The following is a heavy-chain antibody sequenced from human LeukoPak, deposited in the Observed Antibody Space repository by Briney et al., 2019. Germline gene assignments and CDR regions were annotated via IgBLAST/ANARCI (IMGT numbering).Heavy chain of an antibody. CDR1: GYTFTSYG. Sequence: ASVKVSCKASGYTFTSYGISWVRQAPAQGLEWMGWISAYNGNTNYAQKLHGRVTMTTDTSTSTAYMELRSLRSDDTAVYYCARAGGVVVPAAIFDYWGQGTLVTVSS. CDR2: ISAYNGNT. D-gene: IGHD2-2*01. J-gene: IGHJ4*02. V-gene: IGHV1-18*04. CDR3: ARAGGVVVPAAIFDY.